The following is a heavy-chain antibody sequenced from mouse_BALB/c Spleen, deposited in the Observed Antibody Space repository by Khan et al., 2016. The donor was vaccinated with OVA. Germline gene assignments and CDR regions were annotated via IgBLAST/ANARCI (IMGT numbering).Heavy chain of an antibody. CDR1: GYTFTNYW. Sequence: VKLQESGAELAKPGASVKMSCRASGYTFTNYWMHWVKQRPGQGLEWIGYINPSTGYTEYNQKFKDKATLTADKSSSTAYMQLSSLTSEDSAVYYCLNHGSSSACFDYWGQGTLVTVSA. V-gene: IGHV1-7*01. J-gene: IGHJ3*01. D-gene: IGHD1-1*01. CDR2: INPSTGYT. CDR3: LNHGSSSACFDY.